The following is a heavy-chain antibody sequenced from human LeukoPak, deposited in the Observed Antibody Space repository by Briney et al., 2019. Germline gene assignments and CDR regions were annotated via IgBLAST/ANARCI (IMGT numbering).Heavy chain of an antibody. CDR3: ARALLYAFDI. Sequence: GGSLRLSCAASGFTFSSYDMSWVRQAPGKGLEWVSVIYSGGSTYYADSVKGRFTISRDNSKNTLYLQMNSLRAEDTAVYYCARALLYAFDIWGQGTMVTVSS. J-gene: IGHJ3*02. CDR2: IYSGGST. V-gene: IGHV3-66*01. CDR1: GFTFSSYD.